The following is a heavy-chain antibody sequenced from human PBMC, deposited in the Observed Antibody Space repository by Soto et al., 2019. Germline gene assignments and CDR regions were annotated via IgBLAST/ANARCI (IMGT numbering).Heavy chain of an antibody. D-gene: IGHD6-13*01. CDR1: GGTFSSYA. Sequence: QVQLVQSGAEVKKPGSSVKVSCKASGGTFSSYAISWVRQAPGQGLEWMGGIIPIFGTANYAQKFQGRVTITADESTSKAYMELSSLRSEDTAVYYCARDRYSSSWYGGGYYYYYGMDVGGQGTTVTVSS. V-gene: IGHV1-69*01. CDR2: IIPIFGTA. J-gene: IGHJ6*02. CDR3: ARDRYSSSWYGGGYYYYYGMDV.